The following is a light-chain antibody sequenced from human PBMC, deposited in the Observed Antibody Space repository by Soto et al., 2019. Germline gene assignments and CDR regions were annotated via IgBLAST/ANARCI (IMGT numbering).Light chain of an antibody. V-gene: IGKV1-39*01. CDR2: AAS. CDR1: ESIGNY. J-gene: IGKJ3*01. CDR3: QQSYSPPRT. Sequence: DIQMSQSPSSLSASVGDRVTITCRASESIGNYLNWYQQKPDRVPKLLIYAASRLQSGVPSRFSGSGSETDFTLTIGGLQFEDSATYFCQQSYSPPRTFGLGTKVDIK.